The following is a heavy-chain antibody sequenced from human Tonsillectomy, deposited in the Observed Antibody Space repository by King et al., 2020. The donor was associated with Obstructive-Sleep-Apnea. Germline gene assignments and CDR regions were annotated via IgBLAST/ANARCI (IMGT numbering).Heavy chain of an antibody. CDR2: IRYDGSNK. J-gene: IGHJ4*02. Sequence: VQLVESGGGVVQPGRSLRLSCAASGFTFSSYGMHWVRQAPGKGLEWVAFIRYDGSNKYYADSVKGRFTISRDNSKNTLYLQMNSLRAEDTAVYYCAKGEDSGGYYRRGGDYFDYWGQGTLVTVSS. D-gene: IGHD3-22*01. CDR1: GFTFSSYG. CDR3: AKGEDSGGYYRRGGDYFDY. V-gene: IGHV3-30*02.